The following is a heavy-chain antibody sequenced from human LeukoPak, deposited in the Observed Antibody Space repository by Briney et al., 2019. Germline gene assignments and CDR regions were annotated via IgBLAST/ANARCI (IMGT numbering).Heavy chain of an antibody. Sequence: PGGPLRLSCAASGFIFSDYYMSWIRQAPGKGLEWVSYISSSGSSIYYADSVKGRFTISRDNAKDSLYLQMNSLRAEDTAVYYCARDPGSGYEEHFDYWGQGTLVTVSS. V-gene: IGHV3-11*01. CDR2: ISSSGSSI. J-gene: IGHJ4*02. D-gene: IGHD5-12*01. CDR3: ARDPGSGYEEHFDY. CDR1: GFIFSDYY.